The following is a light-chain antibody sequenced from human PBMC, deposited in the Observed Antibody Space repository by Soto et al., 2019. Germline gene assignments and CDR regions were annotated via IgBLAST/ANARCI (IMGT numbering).Light chain of an antibody. Sequence: IVLTQSPGTLSLSPGERATLTCRASQCIXSSYLAEYQQKPGKAPRLRXYGASSRATGIPDRLSGSGSGTDFTLTISRLEPEDVAVYYCQQYGSSPWTFGQGTKVDIK. CDR1: QCIXSSY. CDR2: GAS. J-gene: IGKJ1*01. V-gene: IGKV3-20*01. CDR3: QQYGSSPWT.